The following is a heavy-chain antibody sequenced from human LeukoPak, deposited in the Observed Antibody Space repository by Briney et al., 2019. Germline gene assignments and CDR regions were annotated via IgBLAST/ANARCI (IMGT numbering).Heavy chain of an antibody. V-gene: IGHV4-39*02. CDR3: ARRGDILTDYTFDY. D-gene: IGHD3-9*01. J-gene: IGHJ4*02. CDR1: GGSINSNSHH. Sequence: PSETLSLTCSVPGGSINSNSHHWDWIRQAPGKGLEWIGNIYYSGTTSYNPSLKSRVTISVDTSNNHFSLRLTSVTASDPAVYYCARRGDILTDYTFDYWGQGTLVTVSS. CDR2: IYYSGTT.